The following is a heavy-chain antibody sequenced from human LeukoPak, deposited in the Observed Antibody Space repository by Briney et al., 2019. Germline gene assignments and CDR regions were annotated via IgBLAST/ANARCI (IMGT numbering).Heavy chain of an antibody. CDR1: GYTFTSYG. V-gene: IGHV1-18*01. CDR2: INAYNGNT. Sequence: GASVKVSCKASGYTFTSYGISWVRQAPGQGLEWMGWINAYNGNTNYAQMLQGRVTMTTDTSTSTAYMELSSLRSEDTAVYYCARQNDSGFRWGQGTLVTVSS. CDR3: ARQNDSGFR. J-gene: IGHJ4*02. D-gene: IGHD1-26*01.